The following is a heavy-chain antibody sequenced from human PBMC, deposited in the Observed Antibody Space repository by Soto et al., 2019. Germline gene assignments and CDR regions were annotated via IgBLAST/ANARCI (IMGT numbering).Heavy chain of an antibody. CDR1: GYTFTRYD. J-gene: IGHJ6*02. CDR2: MNPNSGNT. V-gene: IGHV1-8*01. CDR3: ERERTGTTSKDV. D-gene: IGHD3-9*01. Sequence: ASGKVSWKGFGYTFTRYDIKWGRHATGQGLEWMGWMNPNSGNTGYAQKFRGRVTMTRNTSISTAYMELSSLRSEDTAVYYCERERTGTTSKDVWGQGTTVTVSS.